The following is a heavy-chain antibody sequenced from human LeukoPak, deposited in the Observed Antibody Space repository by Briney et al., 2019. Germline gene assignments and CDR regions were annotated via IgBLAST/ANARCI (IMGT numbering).Heavy chain of an antibody. J-gene: IGHJ4*02. CDR2: ISGSGGTT. D-gene: IGHD1-26*01. CDR3: AKDRLGALLYFDS. Sequence: PGGSLRLSCAASGFTFSDYYMSWIRQAPGKGLEWVSAISGSGGTTYYADSVKGRFTISRDNSMNTLYLQMNSLRAEDTAVYSCAKDRLGALLYFDSWGQGTLVTVSS. CDR1: GFTFSDYY. V-gene: IGHV3-23*01.